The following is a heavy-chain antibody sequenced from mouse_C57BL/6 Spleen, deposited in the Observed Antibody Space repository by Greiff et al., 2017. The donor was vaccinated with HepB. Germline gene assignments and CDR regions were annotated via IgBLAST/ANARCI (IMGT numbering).Heavy chain of an antibody. J-gene: IGHJ4*01. CDR1: GYTFTSYW. D-gene: IGHD3-3*01. Sequence: QVQLQQPGAELVMPGASVKLSCKASGYTFTSYWMRWVKQRPGQGLEWIGEIDPSDSYTNYNQKFKGKSTLTVDKSSSTAYMQLSSLTSEDSAVYYCARRLGRAGAMDYWGQGTSVTVSS. CDR3: ARRLGRAGAMDY. V-gene: IGHV1-69*01. CDR2: IDPSDSYT.